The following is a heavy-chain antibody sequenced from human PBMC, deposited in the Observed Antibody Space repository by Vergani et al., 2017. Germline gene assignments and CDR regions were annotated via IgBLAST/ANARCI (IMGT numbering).Heavy chain of an antibody. CDR1: GGSISSGSYY. J-gene: IGHJ3*02. V-gene: IGHV4-61*02. Sequence: QVQLQESGPGLVKPSQTLSLTCTVSGGSISSGSYYWSWIRQPAGKGLEWLGRIYTSGSTNYNPSLKSRVTISVDTSKNQFSLKLSSVTAADTAVYYCARGAGVSSSWLWAFDIWGQGTMVTVSS. D-gene: IGHD6-13*01. CDR3: ARGAGVSSSWLWAFDI. CDR2: IYTSGST.